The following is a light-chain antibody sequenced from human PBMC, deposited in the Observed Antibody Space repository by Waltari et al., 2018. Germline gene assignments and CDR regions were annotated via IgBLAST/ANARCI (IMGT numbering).Light chain of an antibody. V-gene: IGLV1-40*01. Sequence: QSVLTQPPSVSGAPGQRVTISCTGSSSNIGSPYNVHWYQQVPGRAPKLLIYDDSHRPSGVPDRFSVSKSGTSASLAITGLQAEDEAEYFCQSYDSGLNGLFFGGGTKVTVL. CDR3: QSYDSGLNGLF. CDR2: DDS. J-gene: IGLJ2*01. CDR1: SSNIGSPYN.